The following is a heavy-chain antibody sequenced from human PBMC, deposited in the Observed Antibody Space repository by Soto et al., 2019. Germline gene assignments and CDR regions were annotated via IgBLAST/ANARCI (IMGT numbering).Heavy chain of an antibody. Sequence: PSETLSLTCAVSGVSVTNGDYYWTWMRQSPGKGLEWIGNIYYTETTNYNPSLNSRLSISIDTSRNQFSLQLTSVTAADTAIYYCARQRRGGYWFDPWGQGTLVTVYS. J-gene: IGHJ5*02. CDR2: IYYTETT. CDR1: GVSVTNGDYY. CDR3: ARQRRGGYWFDP. V-gene: IGHV4-30-4*01.